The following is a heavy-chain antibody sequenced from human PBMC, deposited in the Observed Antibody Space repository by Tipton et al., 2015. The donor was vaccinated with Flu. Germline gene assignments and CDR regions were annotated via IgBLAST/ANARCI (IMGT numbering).Heavy chain of an antibody. Sequence: GSLRLSCTVSGASVSSSAYYWAWVRQPPGKGLEWIGNVYQSGSTSHNPSLKSRVTISIDTSADQFFLKLKSVTAADTAVYFCASFVRPYFTNGLDVWGQGTTVTVSS. CDR3: ASFVRPYFTNGLDV. J-gene: IGHJ6*02. D-gene: IGHD3-10*02. V-gene: IGHV4-39*07. CDR1: GASVSSSAYY. CDR2: VYQSGST.